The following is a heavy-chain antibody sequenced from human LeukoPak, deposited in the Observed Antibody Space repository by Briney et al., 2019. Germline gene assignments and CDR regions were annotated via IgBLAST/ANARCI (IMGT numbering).Heavy chain of an antibody. CDR2: FNPEDGET. J-gene: IGHJ4*02. Sequence: ASVKVSCKVSGYIFSELSMHWVRQAPGQGLEWMGGFNPEDGETFYAQKFQGRVNMTEDTSTDTAYMELSSLSYDDTAVYYCARGGPRGYSYGFDYWGQGTLVTVSS. V-gene: IGHV1-24*01. CDR1: GYIFSELS. CDR3: ARGGPRGYSYGFDY. D-gene: IGHD5-18*01.